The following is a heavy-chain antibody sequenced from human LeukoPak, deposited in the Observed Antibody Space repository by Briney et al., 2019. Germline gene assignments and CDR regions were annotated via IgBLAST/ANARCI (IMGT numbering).Heavy chain of an antibody. CDR3: ARGRTRQLGDGFDY. D-gene: IGHD6-6*01. Sequence: PSETLSLTCAVYGGSFSGHYWSWIRQPPGKGLEWIGEINHSGSTNYNPSLKSRVTISVDTSKNQFSLKLSSVTAADTAVYYCARGRTRQLGDGFDYWGQGTLVTVSS. V-gene: IGHV4-34*01. J-gene: IGHJ4*02. CDR2: INHSGST. CDR1: GGSFSGHY.